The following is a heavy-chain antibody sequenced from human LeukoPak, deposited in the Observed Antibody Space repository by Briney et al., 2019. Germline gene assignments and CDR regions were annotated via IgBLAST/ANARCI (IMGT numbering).Heavy chain of an antibody. CDR2: IYYSGST. V-gene: IGHV4-59*01. CDR3: ARGVSDYSYFARYYFDY. Sequence: PSETLSLTCTVSGDSISSDYWSWTRQPPGKGLEWIGYIYYSGSTNYNPSLKSRVTISVDTSKNQFSLKLSSVTAADTAVYYCARGVSDYSYFARYYFDYWGQGTLVTVSS. J-gene: IGHJ4*02. D-gene: IGHD4-11*01. CDR1: GDSISSDY.